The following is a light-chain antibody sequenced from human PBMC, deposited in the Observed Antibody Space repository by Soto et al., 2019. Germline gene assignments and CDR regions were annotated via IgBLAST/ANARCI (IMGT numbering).Light chain of an antibody. Sequence: QSVLTQPPSGSGSPGHSVAISCTGTSSDVGSYNRVSWYQQPPGSAPKLMIYDVSNRPSGVPDRFSGSKSGNAASLTISGLQAEDEADYYCSSYTSSNTYVFGTGTKVTVL. CDR2: DVS. J-gene: IGLJ1*01. CDR1: SSDVGSYNR. CDR3: SSYTSSNTYV. V-gene: IGLV2-18*02.